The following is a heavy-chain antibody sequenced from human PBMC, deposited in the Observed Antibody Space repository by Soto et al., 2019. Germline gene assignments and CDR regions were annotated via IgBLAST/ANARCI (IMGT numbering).Heavy chain of an antibody. CDR1: GFTSNTYG. Sequence: GGSLRLSCAASGFTSNTYGMHWVRQAPGEGLEWVAVIAYDGTNKYYRDSVKGRFTVSRDNSKNTLYLLMNSLRPEDTAVYYCAKVSDRHYAMDVWGQGTTVTVSS. V-gene: IGHV3-30*18. CDR3: AKVSDRHYAMDV. CDR2: IAYDGTNK. J-gene: IGHJ6*02.